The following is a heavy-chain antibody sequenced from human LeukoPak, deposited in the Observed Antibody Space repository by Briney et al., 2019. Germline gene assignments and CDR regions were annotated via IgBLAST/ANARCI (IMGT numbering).Heavy chain of an antibody. D-gene: IGHD3-9*01. CDR2: TSPSGDGT. J-gene: IGHJ4*02. Sequence: GGSLRLSCAASGFTFDTYAMTWVRQAPGKGLEWVSATSPSGDGTYYADSVKGRFTISRDNSKNTLYLQMNSLRADDTAVYFCATNILTGYYPFDYWGQGTLVTVSS. CDR1: GFTFDTYA. CDR3: ATNILTGYYPFDY. V-gene: IGHV3-23*01.